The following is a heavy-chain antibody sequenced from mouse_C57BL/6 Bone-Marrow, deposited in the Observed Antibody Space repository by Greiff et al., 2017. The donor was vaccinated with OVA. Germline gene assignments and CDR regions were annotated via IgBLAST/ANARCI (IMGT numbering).Heavy chain of an antibody. J-gene: IGHJ4*01. CDR1: GYSITSGYY. CDR2: ISYDGSN. D-gene: IGHD2-4*01. V-gene: IGHV3-6*01. CDR3: ARGGLRRGYYAMDY. Sequence: ESGPGLVKPSQSLSLTCSVTGYSITSGYYWNWIRQFPGNKLEWMGYISYDGSNNYNPSLKNRISITRDTSKNQFFLKLNSVTTEDTATYYCARGGLRRGYYAMDYWGQGTSVTVSS.